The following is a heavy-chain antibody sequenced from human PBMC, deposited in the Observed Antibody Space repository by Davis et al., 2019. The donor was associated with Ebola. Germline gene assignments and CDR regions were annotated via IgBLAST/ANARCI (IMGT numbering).Heavy chain of an antibody. J-gene: IGHJ6*04. D-gene: IGHD2-15*01. Sequence: GESLKISCAASGFTFSGYSMNWVRQAPGKGLEWVSYISSSSSTIYYADSVKGRFTISRDNAKNSLYLQMNSLRDEDTAVYYCARDLGCSGGSCYRYYYYYGMDVWGKGTTVTVSS. CDR3: ARDLGCSGGSCYRYYYYYGMDV. CDR1: GFTFSGYS. V-gene: IGHV3-48*02. CDR2: ISSSSSTI.